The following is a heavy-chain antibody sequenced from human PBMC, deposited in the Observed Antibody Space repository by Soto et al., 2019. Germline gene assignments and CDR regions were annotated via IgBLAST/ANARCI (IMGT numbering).Heavy chain of an antibody. CDR1: GFIFTSYS. D-gene: IGHD6-19*01. J-gene: IGHJ4*02. CDR2: ISSRSDSI. V-gene: IGHV3-21*01. Sequence: GGSLRLSCAASGFIFTSYSMVWVRQAPGKGLEWVSSISSRSDSIYYADSVKGRFTISRANAQNSLYLQMNSLTSEDTAVYYCARDRSAAPCDQYFDDWGQGTLVTVSS. CDR3: ARDRSAAPCDQYFDD.